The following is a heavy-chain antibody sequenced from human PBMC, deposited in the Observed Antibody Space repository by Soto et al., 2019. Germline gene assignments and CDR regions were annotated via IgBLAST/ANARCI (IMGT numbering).Heavy chain of an antibody. J-gene: IGHJ3*02. V-gene: IGHV3-74*03. CDR1: GFTFSGHW. CDR3: EREAGDCSRTSCYRRAFDT. Sequence: EVQLVESGGDLVQPGGSLSLSCAASGFTFSGHWMHWVRQVPGKGLEWVSRINTDGGSSAYADSVKGRFAISRDNAKNTLYLQMNGLRAEDTAVYYCEREAGDCSRTSCYRRAFDTWGQGTTVTVSS. D-gene: IGHD2-2*01. CDR2: INTDGGSS.